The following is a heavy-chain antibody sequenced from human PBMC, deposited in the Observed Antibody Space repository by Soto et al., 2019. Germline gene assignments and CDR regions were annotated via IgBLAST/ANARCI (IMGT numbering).Heavy chain of an antibody. J-gene: IGHJ4*02. CDR2: VYHGGST. D-gene: IGHD4-4*01. CDR1: GASVTRDGNC. Sequence: QVQLRESGSGLVKPSQTLSLTCSVSGASVTRDGNCWTWIRQPPGQGLEFVASVYHGGSTFYNPSLRCRVTISLDRSKNQFSLKLTSVTAADTAVYYCAREVDGYSQIDDWGQGTLVTVSS. V-gene: IGHV4-30-2*01. CDR3: AREVDGYSQIDD.